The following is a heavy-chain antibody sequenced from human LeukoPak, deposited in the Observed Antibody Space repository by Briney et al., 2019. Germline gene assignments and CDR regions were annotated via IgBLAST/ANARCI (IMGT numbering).Heavy chain of an antibody. J-gene: IGHJ4*02. CDR3: AKGQELDDGVFDS. D-gene: IGHD1-1*01. Sequence: PGGSLRLSCAASGSSFSRIAMTWVRRAPGKGLEWVSTIRSNGDTAYNADSVWGRFAISRDNSKNALFLQMNSLRVEDTAIYYCAKGQELDDGVFDSWGQGTLVTVSS. CDR1: GSSFSRIA. CDR2: IRSNGDTA. V-gene: IGHV3-23*01.